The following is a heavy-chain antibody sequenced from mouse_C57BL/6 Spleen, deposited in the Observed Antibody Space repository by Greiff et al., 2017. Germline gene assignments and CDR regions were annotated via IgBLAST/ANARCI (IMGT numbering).Heavy chain of an antibody. CDR2: ISYDGSN. D-gene: IGHD1-1*01. CDR3: ARFTTVVADYFDY. J-gene: IGHJ2*01. Sequence: VQLKESGPGLVKPSQSLSLTCSVTGYSITSGYYWNWIRQFPGNKLEWMGYISYDGSNNYNPSLKNRISITRDTSKNQFFLKLNSVTTEDTATYYCARFTTVVADYFDYWGQGTTLTVSS. CDR1: GYSITSGYY. V-gene: IGHV3-6*01.